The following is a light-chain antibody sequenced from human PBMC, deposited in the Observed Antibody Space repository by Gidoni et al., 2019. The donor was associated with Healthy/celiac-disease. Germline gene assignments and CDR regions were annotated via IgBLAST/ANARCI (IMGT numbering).Light chain of an antibody. V-gene: IGKV1-39*01. CDR2: AAS. J-gene: IGKJ4*01. CDR1: QSIISY. Sequence: IQMTQSPSSLSASVGDRVTITCRASQSIISYLNWYQQKPGKAPKLLIYAASSLQSGVPSRFSGSGSGTDFTLTISSLQPGDFATYYCQQSYSTPLTFXGXTKVEIK. CDR3: QQSYSTPLT.